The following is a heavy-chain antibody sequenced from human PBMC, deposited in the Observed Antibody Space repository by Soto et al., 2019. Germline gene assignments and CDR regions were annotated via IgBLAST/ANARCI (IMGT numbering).Heavy chain of an antibody. J-gene: IGHJ3*02. CDR1: GFTFTSSA. V-gene: IGHV1-58*01. D-gene: IGHD3-3*01. Sequence: GASVKVSCKASGFTFTSSAVQWVRQARGQRLEWIGWIVVGSGNTSYAQKFQGRVTMTRNTSISTAYMELSSLRSEDTAVYYCARGVLTYYDFWSGYSRLPAIDDIWGQGTMVTVSS. CDR3: ARGVLTYYDFWSGYSRLPAIDDI. CDR2: IVVGSGNT.